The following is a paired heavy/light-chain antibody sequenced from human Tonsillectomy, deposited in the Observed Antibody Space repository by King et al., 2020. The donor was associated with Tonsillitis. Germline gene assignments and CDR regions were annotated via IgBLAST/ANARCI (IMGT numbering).Light chain of an antibody. V-gene: IGKV2-28*01. CDR3: MQALQTPFT. CDR2: LGS. CDR1: QSLLHSNGYNY. Sequence: DIVMTQSPLSLPVTPGEPASISCRSSQSLLHSNGYNYLDWYLQKPGQSPQLLIYLGSNRASGVPDRFSGSGSGTDFTLKISRVEADDVGVYYCMQALQTPFTFGPGTKVDIK. J-gene: IGKJ3*01.
Heavy chain of an antibody. CDR2: IYYRGST. CDR1: GGSISSSSYY. J-gene: IGHJ5*02. Sequence: QLQLQESGPGLVKPSETLSLTCTVSGGSISSSSYYWGWIRQPPGKGLEWIGSIYYRGSTYYNPSLKSRVTISVDTSKNQFSLKLSSVTAADTAVYYCARLGLVPIASNWFDPWGQGTLVTVSS. CDR3: ARLGLVPIASNWFDP. V-gene: IGHV4-39*01. D-gene: IGHD2-2*01.